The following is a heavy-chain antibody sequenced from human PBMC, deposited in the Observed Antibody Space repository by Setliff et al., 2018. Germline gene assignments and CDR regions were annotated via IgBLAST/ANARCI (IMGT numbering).Heavy chain of an antibody. V-gene: IGHV4-59*12. CDR1: GGSFTTYY. Sequence: SETLSLTCTVSGGSFTTYYWSWIRQSPGKGLEWIGYIYYSGSTNYNPSLKSRVSISVDTSKSQFSLSLYSVTVADTAVYYCARGQPRWFDPWGPGTLVTVSS. J-gene: IGHJ5*02. CDR2: IYYSGST. CDR3: ARGQPRWFDP.